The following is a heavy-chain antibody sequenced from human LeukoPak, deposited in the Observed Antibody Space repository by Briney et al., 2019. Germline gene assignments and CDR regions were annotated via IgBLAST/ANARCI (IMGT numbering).Heavy chain of an antibody. J-gene: IGHJ6*02. D-gene: IGHD6-13*01. CDR3: ARYEVVSSWYGGGYYYGMDV. V-gene: IGHV3-48*04. CDR1: GFTFSSYS. CDR2: ISSSGSTI. Sequence: GGSLRLSCAASGFTFSSYSMNWVRQAPGKGLEWVSYISSSGSTINYVDSVKGRFTISRDNAKNSLYLQMNSLRAEDTAVYYCARYEVVSSWYGGGYYYGMDVWGQGTTVTVSS.